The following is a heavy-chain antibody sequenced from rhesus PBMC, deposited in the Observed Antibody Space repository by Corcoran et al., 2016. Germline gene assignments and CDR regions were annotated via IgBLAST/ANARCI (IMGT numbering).Heavy chain of an antibody. J-gene: IGHJ4*01. CDR2: IYGGGDST. Sequence: QVQLQESGPGVVKPSETLSLTCAVSAGSLSSYWWGWIRQPPGKGLEWIGQIYGGGDSTSYNPSLKSRVTISTDTSKNQFSLKLSSATAADTAVYYCVTQVGFYFDYWGQGVLVTVSS. CDR1: AGSLSSYW. V-gene: IGHV4-147*01. D-gene: IGHD2-21*01. CDR3: VTQVGFYFDY.